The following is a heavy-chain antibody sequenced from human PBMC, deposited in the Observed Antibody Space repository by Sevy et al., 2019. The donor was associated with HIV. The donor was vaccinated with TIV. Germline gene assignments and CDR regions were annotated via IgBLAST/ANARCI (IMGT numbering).Heavy chain of an antibody. CDR2: IRSKAYGGTT. V-gene: IGHV3-49*03. Sequence: GGSLRLSCTASGFTFGDYAMSWFRQAPGKGLEWVGFIRSKAYGGTTEYAASVKGRFTISRDDSKSIAYLQMNSLKTEDTAVYYSTRSRITIRSYGMDVWGQGTTVTVSS. D-gene: IGHD3-9*01. CDR3: TRSRITIRSYGMDV. J-gene: IGHJ6*02. CDR1: GFTFGDYA.